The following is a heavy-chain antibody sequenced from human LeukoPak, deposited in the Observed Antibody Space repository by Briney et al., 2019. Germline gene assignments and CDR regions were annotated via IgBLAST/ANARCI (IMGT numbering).Heavy chain of an antibody. D-gene: IGHD3-10*01. CDR3: AKYYNSGTYSLDY. Sequence: GGSLRLSCAASGFTFSSYWMHWVRQTPGKGRVWVSRVSPDGSTTYYADSVKGRFTISRDNAKNTLYLQMNSLRAEDTAVYYCAKYYNSGTYSLDYWGQGTLVTVSS. V-gene: IGHV3-74*01. CDR2: VSPDGSTT. CDR1: GFTFSSYW. J-gene: IGHJ4*02.